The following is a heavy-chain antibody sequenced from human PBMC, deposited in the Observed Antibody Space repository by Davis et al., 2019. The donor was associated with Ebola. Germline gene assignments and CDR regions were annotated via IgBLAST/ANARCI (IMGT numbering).Heavy chain of an antibody. Sequence: GESLKISCAASGFTFSSYSMNWVRQAPGKGLEWVSYISSSSSTIYYADSVKGRFTISRDNAKNSLYLQMNSLRAEDTAVYYCAREHSSSPYYYYYGMDVWGQGTTVTVSS. CDR1: GFTFSSYS. CDR2: ISSSSSTI. V-gene: IGHV3-48*04. CDR3: AREHSSSPYYYYYGMDV. D-gene: IGHD6-13*01. J-gene: IGHJ6*02.